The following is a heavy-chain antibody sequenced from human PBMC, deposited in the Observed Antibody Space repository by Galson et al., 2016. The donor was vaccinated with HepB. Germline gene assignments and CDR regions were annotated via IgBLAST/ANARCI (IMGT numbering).Heavy chain of an antibody. CDR3: ATPITIFGELGY. CDR1: GYTLTDLS. D-gene: IGHD3-3*01. CDR2: IDPEDGET. Sequence: SVKVSCKVSGYTLTDLSMHWVRQAPGKGLEWMGGIDPEDGETIYAQKFQGRVTMTEDTSTDTAYMELSSLRSEDTAVYYCATPITIFGELGYWGQGTLVTVSS. J-gene: IGHJ4*02. V-gene: IGHV1-24*01.